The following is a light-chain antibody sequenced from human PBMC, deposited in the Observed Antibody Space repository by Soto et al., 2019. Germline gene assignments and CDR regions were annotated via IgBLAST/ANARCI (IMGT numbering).Light chain of an antibody. CDR3: QQRSVWPPV. J-gene: IGKJ4*01. Sequence: EIVLTQSPATLSLSPGERATLSCRASQSVGTYLAWYQQKPGQTPRLLIYDSSKRATDIPARFSGSGSGTDFTLTIGSLEPDEFTVYYCQQRSVWPPVFGGGTKVEIK. V-gene: IGKV3-11*01. CDR1: QSVGTY. CDR2: DSS.